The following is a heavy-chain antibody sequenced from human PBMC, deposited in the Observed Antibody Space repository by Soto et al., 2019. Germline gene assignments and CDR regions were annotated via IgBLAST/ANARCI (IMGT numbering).Heavy chain of an antibody. CDR3: ARALVIDS. D-gene: IGHD3-9*01. CDR1: GFTFSSYW. Sequence: SLRLSCAASGFTFSSYWMTWVRQAPGKGLEWVANIKEDGSEKYYVDSVKGRFTISRDNAKNSLFLQMNSLRAEDTAVYYCARALVIDSWGQGTVVTVSS. CDR2: IKEDGSEK. J-gene: IGHJ5*01. V-gene: IGHV3-7*03.